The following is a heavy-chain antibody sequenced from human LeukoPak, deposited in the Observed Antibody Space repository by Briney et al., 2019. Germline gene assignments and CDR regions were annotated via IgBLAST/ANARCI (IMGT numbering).Heavy chain of an antibody. D-gene: IGHD3-22*01. CDR2: ISAYNGNT. CDR3: ARTYYYDSSGYFTRPEDNWFDP. CDR1: GYTFTSYG. Sequence: GASVKVSCKASGYTFTSYGISWVRQAPGQGLEWMGWISAYNGNTNYAQKLQGRVTMTTDTSTSTAYMELRSLRSDDTAVYYCARTYYYDSSGYFTRPEDNWFDPWGQGTLVTVSS. V-gene: IGHV1-18*01. J-gene: IGHJ5*02.